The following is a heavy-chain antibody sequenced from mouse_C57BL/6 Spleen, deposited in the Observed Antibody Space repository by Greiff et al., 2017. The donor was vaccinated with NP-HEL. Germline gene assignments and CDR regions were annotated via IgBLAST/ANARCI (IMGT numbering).Heavy chain of an antibody. CDR2: IWSGGST. D-gene: IGHD1-1*01. CDR1: GFSLTSYG. V-gene: IGHV2-2*01. CDR3: ARNLGYYGSSYSAMDY. Sequence: VKLMESGPGLVQPSQSLSITCTVSGFSLTSYGVHWVRQSPGKGLEWLGVIWSGGSTDYNAAFISRLSISKDNSKSQVFFKMNSLQADDTAIYYCARNLGYYGSSYSAMDYWGQGTSVTVSS. J-gene: IGHJ4*01.